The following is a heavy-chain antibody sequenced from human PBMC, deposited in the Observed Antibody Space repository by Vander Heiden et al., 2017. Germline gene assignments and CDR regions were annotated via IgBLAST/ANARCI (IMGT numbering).Heavy chain of an antibody. Sequence: QVQLVQSGAEVKKPGSSVKVSCKASGGPFSSSAISWVRQAPGQGLEWMGGIIPIFGTANYAQKFQGRVTITADKSTSTAYMELSSLRSEDTAVYYCARMLKYYDSSGYYDYWGQGTMVTVSS. CDR3: ARMLKYYDSSGYYDY. D-gene: IGHD3-22*01. CDR2: IIPIFGTA. CDR1: GGPFSSSA. J-gene: IGHJ4*02. V-gene: IGHV1-69*06.